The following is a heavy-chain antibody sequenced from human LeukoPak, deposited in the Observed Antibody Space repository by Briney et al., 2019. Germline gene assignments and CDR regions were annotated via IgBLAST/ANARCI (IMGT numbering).Heavy chain of an antibody. CDR1: GFTFSSYA. CDR3: AKEEGSSGRYYFDY. Sequence: PGGSLRLSCAASGFTFSSYAMSWVRQAPGKGLEWVSGIGESGDTIYYADSVKGRFTISRDNSKNTLYPQMNSLRVDDTALYYCAKEEGSSGRYYFDYWGQGTLVTVSS. D-gene: IGHD6-19*01. J-gene: IGHJ4*02. CDR2: IGESGDTI. V-gene: IGHV3-23*01.